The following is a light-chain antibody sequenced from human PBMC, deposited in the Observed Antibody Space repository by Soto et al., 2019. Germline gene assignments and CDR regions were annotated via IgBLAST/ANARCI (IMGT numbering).Light chain of an antibody. CDR2: VNDDGSH. V-gene: IGLV4-69*01. J-gene: IGLJ2*01. CDR1: SGHSRYA. Sequence: QSVLTQSPSASASLGASVELTCTLTSGHSRYAIAWHQQQPEKGPRYLMKVNDDGSHDKGDGIPDRFSGSSSGAERYLTISSLQSEDEADYYCQTWGAGIVLFGGGTKLTVL. CDR3: QTWGAGIVL.